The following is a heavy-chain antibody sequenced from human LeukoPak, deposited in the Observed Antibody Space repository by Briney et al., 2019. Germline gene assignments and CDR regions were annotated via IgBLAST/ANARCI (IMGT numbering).Heavy chain of an antibody. V-gene: IGHV3-23*01. J-gene: IGHJ1*01. CDR1: GFTFSSYA. D-gene: IGHD6-13*01. CDR3: AKEGHSSSWYLVTSEYFQH. Sequence: PGGSLRLSCAASGFTFSSYAMSWVRQAPGKGLEWVSAISGSGGSTYYADSVKGRFTISRDNSKNTLYLQMNSLGAEDTAVYYCAKEGHSSSWYLVTSEYFQHWGQGTLVTVSS. CDR2: ISGSGGST.